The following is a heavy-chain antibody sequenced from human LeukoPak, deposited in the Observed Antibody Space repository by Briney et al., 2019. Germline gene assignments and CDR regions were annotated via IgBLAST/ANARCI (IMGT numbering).Heavy chain of an antibody. D-gene: IGHD2-21*01. CDR2: IYYSGST. CDR1: GGSISSGGYY. Sequence: SETQSLTCTVSGGSISSGGYYWSWIRQHPGKGLEWIGYIYYSGSTYYNPSLKSRVTISVDTSKNQFSLKLSSVTAADTAVYYCARDGEQGYFDLWGRGTLVTVSS. CDR3: ARDGEQGYFDL. J-gene: IGHJ2*01. V-gene: IGHV4-31*03.